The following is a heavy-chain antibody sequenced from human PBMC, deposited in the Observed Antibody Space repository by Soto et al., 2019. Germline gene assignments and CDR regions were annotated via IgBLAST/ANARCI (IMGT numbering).Heavy chain of an antibody. CDR3: AKDKPGTTSFDD. Sequence: PGGSLRLSCAASGFTISSYAMSWVRQAPGKGLEWVSAISDRGDTTHYADSVKGRFTISRDTSKNTLYLQMNALRAEDTAVYYCAKDKPGTTSFDDWGQGTLVTVSS. CDR2: ISDRGDTT. V-gene: IGHV3-23*01. D-gene: IGHD1-1*01. J-gene: IGHJ4*02. CDR1: GFTISSYA.